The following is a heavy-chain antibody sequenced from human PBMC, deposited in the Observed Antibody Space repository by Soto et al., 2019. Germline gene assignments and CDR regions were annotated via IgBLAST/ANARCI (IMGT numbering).Heavy chain of an antibody. J-gene: IGHJ6*02. V-gene: IGHV3-23*01. CDR3: AKNADFWGWGMDV. Sequence: GGSLRLSCAASGFTFSSYAMTWVRQAPGKGLEWVSIISSSGDGTYYADSVKGRFTISRDNSRNTLILQMHSLRADDTAVYYCAKNADFWGWGMDVWAQGTSVTVSS. D-gene: IGHD3-3*01. CDR1: GFTFSSYA. CDR2: ISSSGDGT.